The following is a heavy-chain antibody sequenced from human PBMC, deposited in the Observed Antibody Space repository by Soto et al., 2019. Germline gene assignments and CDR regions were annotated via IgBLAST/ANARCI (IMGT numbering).Heavy chain of an antibody. J-gene: IGHJ4*02. Sequence: SGPTLVNPTRTLTLTCTFSGFSLSTSGVGVGWIRQPPGKALEWLALIYWNDDKRYSPSLKSRLTITKDTSKNQVVLTMTNMDPVDTATYYCARTKNDFWSGYNHLDYWGQGTLVTVSS. CDR2: IYWNDDK. D-gene: IGHD3-3*01. V-gene: IGHV2-5*01. CDR1: GFSLSTSGVG. CDR3: ARTKNDFWSGYNHLDY.